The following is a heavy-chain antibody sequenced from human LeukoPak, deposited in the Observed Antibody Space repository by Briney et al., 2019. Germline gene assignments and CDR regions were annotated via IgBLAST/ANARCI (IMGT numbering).Heavy chain of an antibody. CDR1: GGTFSSYA. J-gene: IGHJ5*02. CDR2: IIPIFGTA. D-gene: IGHD2-2*01. V-gene: IGHV1-69*13. CDR3: ARESAAYQLPRGRNWFDP. Sequence: ASVEVSCKASGGTFSSYAISWVRQAPGQGLEWMGGIIPIFGTANHAQKFQGRVTITADESTSTAYMELSSLRSEDTAVYYCARESAAYQLPRGRNWFDPWGQGTLVTVSS.